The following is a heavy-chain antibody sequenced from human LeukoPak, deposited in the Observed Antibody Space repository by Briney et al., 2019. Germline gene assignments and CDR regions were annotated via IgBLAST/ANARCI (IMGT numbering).Heavy chain of an antibody. J-gene: IGHJ4*02. V-gene: IGHV1-69*13. Sequence: SVKVSCKASGGTFSSYAISWVRQAPGQGLEWMGGIIPIFGTANYAQKFQGRVTITADESTSTAYMELSSLRSEDTAVYYCARGGSYYDILTGYYKPAEGDYWGQGTLVTVSS. D-gene: IGHD3-9*01. CDR3: ARGGSYYDILTGYYKPAEGDY. CDR2: IIPIFGTA. CDR1: GGTFSSYA.